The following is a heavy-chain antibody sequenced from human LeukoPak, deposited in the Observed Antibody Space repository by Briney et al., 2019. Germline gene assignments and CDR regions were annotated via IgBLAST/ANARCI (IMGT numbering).Heavy chain of an antibody. D-gene: IGHD2-8*02. CDR1: GGSISSSSYY. CDR2: IYYSGST. J-gene: IGHJ3*02. V-gene: IGHV4-39*01. CDR3: ARHGFLVLVDDAFDI. Sequence: PSETLSLTCTVSGGSISSSSYYWGWIRQPPGRGLEWIGSIYYSGSTYYNPSLKSRVTISVDTSKNQFSLKLSSVTAADTAVYYCARHGFLVLVDDAFDIWGQGTMVTVSS.